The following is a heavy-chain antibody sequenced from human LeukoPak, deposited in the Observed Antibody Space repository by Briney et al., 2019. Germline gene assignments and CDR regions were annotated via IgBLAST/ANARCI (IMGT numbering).Heavy chain of an antibody. V-gene: IGHV3-7*01. J-gene: IGHJ3*02. CDR3: ARDTKLEPEAFDI. D-gene: IGHD1-1*01. CDR2: IKEDGSEK. Sequence: GGSLRLSCAASGFTFSSYGMHWVRQAPGKGLEWVASIKEDGSEKYYVDSVKGRFTISRDNGQNSLYLQMNSLRAEDTAVYYCARDTKLEPEAFDIWGQGTMVTVSS. CDR1: GFTFSSYG.